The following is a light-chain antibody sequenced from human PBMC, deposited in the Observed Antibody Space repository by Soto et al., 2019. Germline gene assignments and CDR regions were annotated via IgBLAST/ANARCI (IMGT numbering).Light chain of an antibody. J-gene: IGLJ1*01. CDR1: SSNFGSNS. Sequence: QSALTQPPSVSATPGQTVTISCSGSSSNFGSNSVSWYQQLPGTAPKLLVYETNRRPSGIPDRFSGSKSGTSATLGITGLQTGDEADYYCATWDRSLSVGVFGTGTKLTVL. CDR3: ATWDRSLSVGV. CDR2: ETN. V-gene: IGLV1-51*02.